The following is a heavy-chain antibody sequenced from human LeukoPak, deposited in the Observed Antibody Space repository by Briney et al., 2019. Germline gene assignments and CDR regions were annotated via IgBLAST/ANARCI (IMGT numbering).Heavy chain of an antibody. CDR3: ARGEEDSGWYYY. J-gene: IGHJ4*02. Sequence: PSGGSLRLSCAASGFTFSSHLMHWVRQAPGKGLVWVSRISSDGTYTNYADSVRGRFTISRDNAKNTLYLQMNSLRAEDTAVYYCARGEEDSGWYYYWGQGTLVTVSS. CDR1: GFTFSSHL. D-gene: IGHD6-19*01. CDR2: ISSDGTYT. V-gene: IGHV3-74*01.